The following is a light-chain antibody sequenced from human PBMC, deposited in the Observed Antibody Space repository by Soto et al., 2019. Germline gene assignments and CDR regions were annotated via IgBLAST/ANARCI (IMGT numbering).Light chain of an antibody. CDR3: SSYTSSSLYV. CDR2: DGS. J-gene: IGLJ1*01. V-gene: IGLV2-14*01. Sequence: QSVLTQPASVSGSPGQSITISCTGTSSDVGGYNYVSWYQQHPGKAPKLMIYDGSNRPSGVSNRFSGSKSGNTASLTISGLQAEDEADYYCSSYTSSSLYVFGTGTKVTVL. CDR1: SSDVGGYNY.